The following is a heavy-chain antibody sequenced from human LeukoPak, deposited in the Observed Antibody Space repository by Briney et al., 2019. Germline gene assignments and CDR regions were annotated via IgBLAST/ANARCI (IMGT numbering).Heavy chain of an antibody. CDR2: INHSGST. J-gene: IGHJ4*02. Sequence: PSETLSLTCAVYGGSFSGYYWSWIRQPPGKGLEWIGEINHSGSTNYNPSLKSRVTISVDTSKNQFSLKLTSVTAADTAMYYCAREGNGYNSFDFWGQGTLVTVSS. V-gene: IGHV4-34*01. CDR1: GGSFSGYY. CDR3: AREGNGYNSFDF. D-gene: IGHD5-24*01.